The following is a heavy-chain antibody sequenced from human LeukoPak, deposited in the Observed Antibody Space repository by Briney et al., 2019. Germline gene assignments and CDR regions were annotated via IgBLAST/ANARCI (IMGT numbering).Heavy chain of an antibody. J-gene: IGHJ6*03. Sequence: PGGSLRLSCAASGFTFTSYSMNWVRQAPGKGLEWVSYISGSSSAIHYADSVKGRFTISRDNANNSLYLQMNSLRAEDTAVYYCARLRGDRPYYYYYMDVWGKGTTVTVSS. CDR3: ARLRGDRPYYYYYMDV. CDR1: GFTFTSYS. V-gene: IGHV3-48*04. D-gene: IGHD2-21*02. CDR2: ISGSSSAI.